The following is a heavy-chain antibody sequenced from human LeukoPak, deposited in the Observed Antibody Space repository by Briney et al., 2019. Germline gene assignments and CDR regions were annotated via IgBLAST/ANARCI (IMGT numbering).Heavy chain of an antibody. CDR1: GGSFSGYY. Sequence: SETLSLTCAVYGGSFSGYYWSWIRQPPGKGLEWIGEINHSGSTNYNPSLKSRVTISVDTSKNQFSLKLSSVTAADTAVYYCAXXXXWTYYYDSTSRGAFDIWGQGTMVTVSS. CDR3: AXXXXWTYYYDSTSRGAFDI. CDR2: INHSGST. D-gene: IGHD3-22*01. V-gene: IGHV4-34*01. J-gene: IGHJ3*02.